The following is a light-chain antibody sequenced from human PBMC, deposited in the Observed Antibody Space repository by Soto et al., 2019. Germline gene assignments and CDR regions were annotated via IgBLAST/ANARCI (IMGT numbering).Light chain of an antibody. CDR2: EVS. CDR1: SSDVGGYNY. Sequence: QSALTQPASVSGSPGQSITISCTGSSSDVGGYNYVSWYQQYPGKAPKLIIYEVSNRPSGVSNRFSGSKSGDTASLTISGLHTEDEAEYHCSSYTSSSTLYVFGTGTKLTV. V-gene: IGLV2-14*01. J-gene: IGLJ1*01. CDR3: SSYTSSSTLYV.